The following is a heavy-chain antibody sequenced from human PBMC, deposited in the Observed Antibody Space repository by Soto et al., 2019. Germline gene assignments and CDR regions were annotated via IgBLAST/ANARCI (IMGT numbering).Heavy chain of an antibody. CDR2: ITGSGGGT. V-gene: IGHV3-23*01. Sequence: PGGSLRLSWAASGFTFSSYDMSWVRQVPGKGLEWVSAITGSGGGTYYADSVKGRFTISRDNSKNTLDLQMNSLTAEDTAVYYCAKGKYHYDSSAYPSDYRGRGTLVTVSS. CDR3: AKGKYHYDSSAYPSDY. J-gene: IGHJ4*02. CDR1: GFTFSSYD. D-gene: IGHD3-22*01.